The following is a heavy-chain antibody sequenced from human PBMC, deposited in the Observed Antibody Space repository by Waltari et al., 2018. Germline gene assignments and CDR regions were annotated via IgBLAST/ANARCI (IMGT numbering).Heavy chain of an antibody. CDR1: GFTVSSNY. CDR3: ARVGYYYDSSGQDYFDY. CDR2: IYSGGST. V-gene: IGHV3-53*01. J-gene: IGHJ4*02. Sequence: EVQLVESGGGLIQPGGSLRLSCAASGFTVSSNYMSCVRQAPGKGLEWVSVIYSGGSTYYADSVKGRFTISGDNSKNTLYLQMNSLRAEDTAVYYCARVGYYYDSSGQDYFDYWGQGTLVTVSS. D-gene: IGHD3-22*01.